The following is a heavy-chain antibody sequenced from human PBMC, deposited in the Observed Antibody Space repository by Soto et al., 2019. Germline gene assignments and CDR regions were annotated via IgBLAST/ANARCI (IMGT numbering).Heavy chain of an antibody. CDR3: ATLTMVRGARWYYYGMDV. V-gene: IGHV4-31*03. CDR1: GGSISSGGYY. Sequence: SETLSLTCTLSGGSISSGGYYWTWIRQHPGKGLERIGYIYNSGSTYYNPSLKSRVTISVDTSKNQSSLRLSSVTAADTAVYYCATLTMVRGARWYYYGMDVWGQGTTVTVSS. J-gene: IGHJ6*02. CDR2: IYNSGST. D-gene: IGHD3-10*01.